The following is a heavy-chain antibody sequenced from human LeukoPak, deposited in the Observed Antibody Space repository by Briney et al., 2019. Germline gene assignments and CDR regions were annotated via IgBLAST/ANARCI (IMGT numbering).Heavy chain of an antibody. CDR3: ARDRAPWNYYYYMDV. CDR1: GGSISSYY. J-gene: IGHJ6*03. CDR2: TYYSGST. D-gene: IGHD5-12*01. V-gene: IGHV4-59*01. Sequence: SETLSLTCTVSGGSISSYYWSWIRQPPGKGLEWIGYTYYSGSTNYNPSLKSRVTISVDTSKNQFSLKLSSVTAADTAVYYCARDRAPWNYYYYMDVWGKGTTVTVSS.